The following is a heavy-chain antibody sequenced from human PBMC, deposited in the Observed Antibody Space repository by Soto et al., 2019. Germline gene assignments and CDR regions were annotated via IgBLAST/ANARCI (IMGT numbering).Heavy chain of an antibody. CDR1: GFTFSNAW. J-gene: IGHJ3*02. CDR2: IKSKTDGGTT. D-gene: IGHD3-22*01. V-gene: IGHV3-15*01. Sequence: PGGSLRLSCAASGFTFSNAWMSWVRQAPGKGLEWVGRIKSKTDGGTTDYAAPVKGRFTISRDDSKNTLYLQMNSLKTEDTAVYYCTSHYYDSSGYYSDAFDIWGQGTMVTVSS. CDR3: TSHYYDSSGYYSDAFDI.